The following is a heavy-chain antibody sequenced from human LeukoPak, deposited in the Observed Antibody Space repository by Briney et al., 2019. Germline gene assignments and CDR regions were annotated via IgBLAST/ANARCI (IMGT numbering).Heavy chain of an antibody. CDR3: ARDRGHTVTTQESNWFDP. D-gene: IGHD4-17*01. CDR1: GGSISSGDYY. V-gene: IGHV4-30-4*01. CDR2: IYYSGST. J-gene: IGHJ5*02. Sequence: PSQTLSLTCTVSGGSISSGDYYWSWIRQPPGEGLEWIGYIYYSGSTYYNPSLKSRVTISVDTSKNQFSLKLSSVTAADTAVYYCARDRGHTVTTQESNWFDPWGQGTLVTVSS.